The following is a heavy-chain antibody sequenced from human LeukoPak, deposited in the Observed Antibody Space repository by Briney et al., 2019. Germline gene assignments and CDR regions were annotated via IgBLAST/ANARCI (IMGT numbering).Heavy chain of an antibody. V-gene: IGHV4-4*07. Sequence: SETLPLTCTVSGDSISSYYWSWIRQPAGKGLEWIGRIYTSGSTNYNPSLKSRVTISVDKSKNQFSLKLSSVTAADTAVYYCARGGQGAVASYYYYYYMDVWGKGTTVTVSS. CDR2: IYTSGST. CDR1: GDSISSYY. CDR3: ARGGQGAVASYYYYYYMDV. J-gene: IGHJ6*03. D-gene: IGHD6-19*01.